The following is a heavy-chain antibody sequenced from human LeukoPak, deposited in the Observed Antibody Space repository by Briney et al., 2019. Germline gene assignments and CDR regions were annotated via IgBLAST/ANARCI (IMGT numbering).Heavy chain of an antibody. Sequence: GGSLRLSCAASGFTFSSYWMSWVRQAPGKGLEWVANIKQDGSEKYYVDSVKGRFTISRDNAKNSLYLQMNSLRAVDTAVYYCARDYPPLRWYPAGFDYWGQGTLVTVSS. CDR1: GFTFSSYW. CDR2: IKQDGSEK. V-gene: IGHV3-7*01. CDR3: ARDYPPLRWYPAGFDY. D-gene: IGHD4-23*01. J-gene: IGHJ4*02.